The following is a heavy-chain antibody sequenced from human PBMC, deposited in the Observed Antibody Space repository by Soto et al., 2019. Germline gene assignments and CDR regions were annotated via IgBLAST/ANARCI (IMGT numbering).Heavy chain of an antibody. D-gene: IGHD3-22*01. CDR3: AHSGDYYDSSGYYFDYFDY. CDR1: GFSLSTSGVG. Sequence: SGLRCEPTQTLTLTCTFSGFSLSTSGVGVGWIRQPPGKALEWLALIYWDDDKRYSPSLKSRLTITKDTSKNQVVLTMTNMDPVDTATYYCAHSGDYYDSSGYYFDYFDYWGQGTLVTVSS. J-gene: IGHJ4*02. CDR2: IYWDDDK. V-gene: IGHV2-5*02.